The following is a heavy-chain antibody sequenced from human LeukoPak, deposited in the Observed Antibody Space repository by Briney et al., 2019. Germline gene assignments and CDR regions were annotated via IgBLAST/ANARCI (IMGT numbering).Heavy chain of an antibody. CDR2: INPSGGST. CDR3: ARSRGITIFGVVIPQPLDV. V-gene: IGHV1-46*03. Sequence: ASVKVSCKASGYTFTSYYMHLVRQAPGQGLEWMGIINPSGGSTSYAQKFQGRVTMTRDTSTSTVYMKLSSLRSEDTAVYYCARSRGITIFGVVIPQPLDVWGKGTTVTVSS. J-gene: IGHJ6*04. D-gene: IGHD3-3*01. CDR1: GYTFTSYY.